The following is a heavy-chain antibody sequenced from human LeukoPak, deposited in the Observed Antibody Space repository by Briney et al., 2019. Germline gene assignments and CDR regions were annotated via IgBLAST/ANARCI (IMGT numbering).Heavy chain of an antibody. V-gene: IGHV3-23*01. CDR3: AKVTYYYDSSGYADY. Sequence: GGSLRLSCAASAFTFSSYAMRWGRESASNGREAFSAISGSGGSTYYAESVKVLFTIARHNSKNTLYLQMNSLRAEDTAVYYCAKVTYYYDSSGYADYWGQGTLVTVSS. D-gene: IGHD3-22*01. CDR1: AFTFSSYA. J-gene: IGHJ4*02. CDR2: ISGSGGST.